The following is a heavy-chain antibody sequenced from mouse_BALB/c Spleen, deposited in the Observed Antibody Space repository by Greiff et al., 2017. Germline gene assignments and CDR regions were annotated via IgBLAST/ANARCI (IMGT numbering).Heavy chain of an antibody. D-gene: IGHD2-10*02. J-gene: IGHJ3*01. CDR3: ARDGAYGNLGFFAY. V-gene: IGHV5-6-3*01. CDR2: INSNGGST. Sequence: EVQLVESGGGLVQPGGSLKLSCAASGFTFSSYGMSWVRQTPDKRLELVATINSNGGSTYYPDSVKGRFTISRDNAKNTLYLQMSSLKSEDTAMYYCARDGAYGNLGFFAYWGQGTLVTVSA. CDR1: GFTFSSYG.